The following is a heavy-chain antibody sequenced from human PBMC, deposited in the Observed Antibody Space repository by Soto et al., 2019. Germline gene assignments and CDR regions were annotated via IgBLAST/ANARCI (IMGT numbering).Heavy chain of an antibody. CDR1: GFTFDDSA. J-gene: IGHJ6*02. V-gene: IGHV3-9*01. CDR3: AKDFTFAIFEDAMDV. D-gene: IGHD3-3*01. Sequence: EVQLVESGGGLVQPGRSLRLSCAASGFTFDDSAMHWVRQPPGKGLEWVSGISRDSGSIAYADSVKGRFTISRDNAKKSLYLKMNSLRPEDTARYYGAKDFTFAIFEDAMDVWGQGTTVTVSS. CDR2: ISRDSGSI.